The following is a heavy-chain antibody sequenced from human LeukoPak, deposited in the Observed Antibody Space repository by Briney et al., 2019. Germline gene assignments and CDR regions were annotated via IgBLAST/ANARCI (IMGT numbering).Heavy chain of an antibody. CDR2: IGTTDSDR. Sequence: GGALRLSCTASGLTFSTSGFNWVRQAPGKGVEWGASIGTTDSDRYHSDSINGRLNISRKNANNFLYLQMKSRRAEDTAVYYCAKETNGRHYDYWGQGTLLTVSS. J-gene: IGHJ4*02. V-gene: IGHV3-21*06. CDR3: AKETNGRHYDY. CDR1: GLTFSTSG. D-gene: IGHD1-14*01.